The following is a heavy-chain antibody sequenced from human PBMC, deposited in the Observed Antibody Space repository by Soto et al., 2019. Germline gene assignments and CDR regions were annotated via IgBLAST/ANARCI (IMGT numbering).Heavy chain of an antibody. CDR1: GFTFSRYW. CDR3: ARQGPGYNYRYD. CDR2: INNDGSST. D-gene: IGHD5-18*01. J-gene: IGHJ4*01. V-gene: IGHV3-74*01. Sequence: PGGSLRLSCAASGFTFSRYWMHWVRQAPGKGLVWVSRINNDGSSTSYADSVKGRFTMSRDNAQNTLYLQMNSLRAEDTAIYYCARQGPGYNYRYDWGHGTLVTFSS.